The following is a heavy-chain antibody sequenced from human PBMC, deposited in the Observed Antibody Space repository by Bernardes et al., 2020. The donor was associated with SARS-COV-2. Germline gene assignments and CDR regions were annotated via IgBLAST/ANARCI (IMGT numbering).Heavy chain of an antibody. D-gene: IGHD2-8*02. Sequence: SLRLSCAASGFSFSTYSINWVRQAPGKGLEWVSSISGNSGYIYYADSVKGRFTISRDNAKSSLYLQMNSLRAEDTAMYYCARDDTGGWFFDYWGQGTLVTVSS. V-gene: IGHV3-21*06. CDR3: ARDDTGGWFFDY. CDR1: GFSFSTYS. J-gene: IGHJ4*02. CDR2: ISGNSGYI.